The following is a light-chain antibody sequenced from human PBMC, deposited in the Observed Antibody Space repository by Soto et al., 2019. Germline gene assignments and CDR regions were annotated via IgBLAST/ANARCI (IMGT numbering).Light chain of an antibody. CDR1: QSVNSNY. Sequence: EIVLTQSPGTLSLSPGERATLSCRASQSVNSNYLAWYQQKPGQAPRLLIYGASSRATGIPDRFSGSGSGTDFTLTISRLEPEDFAVYYWQQHGSSYPNTFGQGTKLEIK. V-gene: IGKV3-20*01. CDR3: QQHGSSYPNT. J-gene: IGKJ2*01. CDR2: GAS.